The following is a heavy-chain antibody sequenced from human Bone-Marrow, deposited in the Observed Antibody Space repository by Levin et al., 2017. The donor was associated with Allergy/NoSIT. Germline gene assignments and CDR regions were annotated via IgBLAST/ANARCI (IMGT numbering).Heavy chain of an antibody. Sequence: GESLKISCKASGITFTSYYFHWVRQAPGQGLEWMGVINPDGSATAYAQNLQGRLILTRDASRSTVYMELSSLRSDDTAIYYCAVVYDYAEIPYYWGQGTLVAVSS. CDR3: AVVYDYAEIPYY. D-gene: IGHD5/OR15-5a*01. CDR2: INPDGSAT. V-gene: IGHV1-46*01. CDR1: GITFTSYY. J-gene: IGHJ4*02.